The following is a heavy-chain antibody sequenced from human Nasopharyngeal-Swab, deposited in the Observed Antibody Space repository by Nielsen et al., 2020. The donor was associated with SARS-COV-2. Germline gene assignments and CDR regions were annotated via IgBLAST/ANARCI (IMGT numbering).Heavy chain of an antibody. J-gene: IGHJ4*02. V-gene: IGHV4-4*07. D-gene: IGHD3-3*01. CDR3: ARDGADFWSGMGFDY. CDR2: IYTSGST. CDR1: GYSISSGYY. Sequence: SETLFLTCTVSGYSISSGYYWSWIRQPAGKGLEWIGRIYTSGSTNYNPSLKSRVTMSVDTSKNQFSLKLSSVTAADTAVYYCARDGADFWSGMGFDYWGQGTLVTVSS.